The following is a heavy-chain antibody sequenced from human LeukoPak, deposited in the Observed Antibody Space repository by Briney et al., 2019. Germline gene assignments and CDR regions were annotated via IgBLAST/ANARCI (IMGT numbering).Heavy chain of an antibody. CDR2: ISTYIGNT. CDR1: GYTFTNYG. J-gene: IGHJ3*02. CDR3: ARVRDYGGNSDAFDI. D-gene: IGHD4-23*01. V-gene: IGHV1-18*01. Sequence: ASVKVSCKASGYTFTNYGINWVRQAPGQGLEWMGWISTYIGNTNYAQKLQGRVTMTTDTSTSTAYMELRSLRSDDTAVYYCARVRDYGGNSDAFDIWGQGTMVTVSS.